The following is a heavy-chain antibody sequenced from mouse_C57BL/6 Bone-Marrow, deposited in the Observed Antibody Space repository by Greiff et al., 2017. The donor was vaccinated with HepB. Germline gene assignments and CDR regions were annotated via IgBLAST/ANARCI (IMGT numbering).Heavy chain of an antibody. CDR1: GFSFNTYA. CDR3: VRHLITTVVATGYFDV. D-gene: IGHD1-1*01. Sequence: EVKLMESGGGLVQPKGSLKLSCAASGFSFNTYAMNWVRQAPGKGLEWVARIRSKSNNYATYYADSVKDRFTISRDDSESMLYLQMNNLKTEDTAMYYCVRHLITTVVATGYFDVWGTGTTVTVSS. CDR2: IRSKSNNYAT. J-gene: IGHJ1*03. V-gene: IGHV10-1*01.